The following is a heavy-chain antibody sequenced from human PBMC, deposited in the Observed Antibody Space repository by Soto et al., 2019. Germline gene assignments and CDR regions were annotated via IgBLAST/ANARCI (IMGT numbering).Heavy chain of an antibody. Sequence: QVQLVQSGAEVKKPGASVKVSCKASGYTFTSYYMHWVRQAPGQGLEWMGIINPSGGSTSYAQKFQGRVTMTRDTSTSTVYMELSSLRSEDTAVYYCARDRGYSSSSDYYYYYGMDVWGQGTTVTVSS. CDR3: ARDRGYSSSSDYYYYYGMDV. V-gene: IGHV1-46*01. CDR2: INPSGGST. J-gene: IGHJ6*02. CDR1: GYTFTSYY. D-gene: IGHD6-6*01.